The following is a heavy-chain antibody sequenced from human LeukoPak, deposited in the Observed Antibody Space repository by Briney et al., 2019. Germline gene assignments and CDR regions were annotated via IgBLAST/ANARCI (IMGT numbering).Heavy chain of an antibody. CDR1: GYTFTGYY. Sequence: ASVKVSCKASGYTFTGYYMHWVRQAPGQGLEWMGWINPNSGGTNYEQKFQGRVTMTRDTSINTAYMELSRLRFDDTAVYYCARDRGIAAPHNWFDPWGQGTLVTVSS. V-gene: IGHV1-2*02. J-gene: IGHJ5*02. CDR3: ARDRGIAAPHNWFDP. D-gene: IGHD6-13*01. CDR2: INPNSGGT.